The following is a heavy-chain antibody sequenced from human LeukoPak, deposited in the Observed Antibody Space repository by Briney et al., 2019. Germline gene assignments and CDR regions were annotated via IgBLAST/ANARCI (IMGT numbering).Heavy chain of an antibody. D-gene: IGHD3-10*01. J-gene: IGHJ3*02. CDR2: ISSSSSYI. Sequence: GGSLRLSCAASGFTFSSYSMNWVRQARAKGLEWVSAISSSSSYIYYADSVKGRFTISRDNAKNSLFLQMNSLRAEDTAVYYCASYSGSDDAFDIWGQGTKVTVSS. CDR1: GFTFSSYS. V-gene: IGHV3-21*01. CDR3: ASYSGSDDAFDI.